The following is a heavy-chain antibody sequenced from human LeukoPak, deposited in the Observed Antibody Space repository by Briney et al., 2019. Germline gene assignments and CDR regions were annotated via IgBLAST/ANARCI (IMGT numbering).Heavy chain of an antibody. V-gene: IGHV1-2*06. D-gene: IGHD2-8*01. CDR3: ARLGYCTNGVCYGYDY. J-gene: IGHJ4*02. Sequence: SVKVSCKASGGTFSSYAISWVRQAPGQGLEWMGRINPNSGGTNYAQKFQGRVTMTRDTSISTAYMELSRLRSDDTAVYYCARLGYCTNGVCYGYDYWGQGTLVTVSS. CDR2: INPNSGGT. CDR1: GGTFSSYA.